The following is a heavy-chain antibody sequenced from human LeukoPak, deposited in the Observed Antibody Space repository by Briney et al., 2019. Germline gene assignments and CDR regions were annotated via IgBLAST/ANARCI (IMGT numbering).Heavy chain of an antibody. CDR2: ISSSSSYI. Sequence: GGSLRLSCAASGFTFSSYSMNWVRQAPGKGLEWVSSISSSSSYIYYADSVKGRFAISRDNSKNTLYLQMNSLRAEDTAVYYCAKDNAYYYADYWGQGTLVTVSS. D-gene: IGHD3-10*01. V-gene: IGHV3-21*01. CDR1: GFTFSSYS. J-gene: IGHJ4*02. CDR3: AKDNAYYYADY.